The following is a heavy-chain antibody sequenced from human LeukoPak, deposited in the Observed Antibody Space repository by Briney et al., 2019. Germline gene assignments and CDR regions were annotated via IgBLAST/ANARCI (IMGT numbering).Heavy chain of an antibody. J-gene: IGHJ6*03. V-gene: IGHV4-30-4*07. Sequence: SQTLSLTCAVSGGSISSGGYSWSWIRQPPGKGLEWIGYISSTGSTYYNPSLKSRVTISVDTSKNQFSLKLSSVTAADTAVYYCARETSQKGAHYMDVWGKGTTVTISS. CDR1: GGSISSGGYS. D-gene: IGHD3-16*01. CDR3: ARETSQKGAHYMDV. CDR2: ISSTGST.